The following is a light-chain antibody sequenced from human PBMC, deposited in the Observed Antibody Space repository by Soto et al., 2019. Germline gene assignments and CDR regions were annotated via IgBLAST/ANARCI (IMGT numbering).Light chain of an antibody. V-gene: IGKV3-15*01. J-gene: IGKJ4*01. Sequence: EVVMTQSPATLSVSPGERATLPCRASQTISSNLAWYQHKPGQAPRLLFYGASNRATGIPARFTGSGSGTEFTLTISSLQSEDFAVYSCQQYDSWPPTFGGGTKVDIK. CDR3: QQYDSWPPT. CDR2: GAS. CDR1: QTISSN.